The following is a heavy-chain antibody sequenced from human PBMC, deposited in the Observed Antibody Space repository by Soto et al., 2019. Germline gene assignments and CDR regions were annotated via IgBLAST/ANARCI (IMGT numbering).Heavy chain of an antibody. CDR1: GGSFNDYY. V-gene: IGHV4-34*01. Sequence: QVQLQQWGAGLLKPSDTLSLTCAVSGGSFNDYYWSWIRQPPGKGLEWIGEINHSGSTNYNPSLKSRVTIAVDMSKNQFSLKLNFMTAADTAVYYCARGRKQLVLANYDYYGMDVWGQGPTVTVSS. CDR3: ARGRKQLVLANYDYYGMDV. J-gene: IGHJ6*02. D-gene: IGHD6-13*01. CDR2: INHSGST.